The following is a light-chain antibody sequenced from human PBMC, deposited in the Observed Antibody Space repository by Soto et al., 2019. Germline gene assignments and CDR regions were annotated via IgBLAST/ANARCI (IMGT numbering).Light chain of an antibody. Sequence: EIVLTQSPATLSLSPGDRATLSCRASQSVTSSLAWFQQKPGQAPRLLIYDVSRRATAIPARFSGSGSGTDFTLTISCLEPEDFAVYYCQQRTTWPTFGGATKVEIK. CDR2: DVS. CDR1: QSVTSS. J-gene: IGKJ4*01. V-gene: IGKV3-11*01. CDR3: QQRTTWPT.